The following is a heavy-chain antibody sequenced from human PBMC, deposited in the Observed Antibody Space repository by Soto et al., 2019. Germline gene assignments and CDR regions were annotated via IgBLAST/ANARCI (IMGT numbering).Heavy chain of an antibody. D-gene: IGHD2-2*01. CDR2: INPNGGTT. Sequence: QVQLVQSGAEVKKPGASVKVSCKASGYTFINYYMHWVRQAPGQGLEWMGVINPNGGTTNYAQKFQGRVTMTRDTSTSTVYMELSSLRSEDTAVYYCARVGSYCSGTSCFYNWFDPWGQGTLVTVSS. V-gene: IGHV1-46*01. J-gene: IGHJ5*02. CDR3: ARVGSYCSGTSCFYNWFDP. CDR1: GYTFINYY.